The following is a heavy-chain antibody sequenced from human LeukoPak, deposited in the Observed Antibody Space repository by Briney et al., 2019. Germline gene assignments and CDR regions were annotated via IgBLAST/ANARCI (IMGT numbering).Heavy chain of an antibody. CDR3: GRGNLATIRAY. V-gene: IGHV4-34*01. J-gene: IGHJ4*02. CDR1: SGSFSGYY. Sequence: PSETVSLTCAVYSGSFSGYYWSWPRQPPRKGLVWIGEINHSGSTNYNPSLKSRVTISVDTSQNQFSQKVSSVTAADAVVYFCGRGNLATIRAYWGRGTLVSVSS. D-gene: IGHD5-12*01. CDR2: INHSGST.